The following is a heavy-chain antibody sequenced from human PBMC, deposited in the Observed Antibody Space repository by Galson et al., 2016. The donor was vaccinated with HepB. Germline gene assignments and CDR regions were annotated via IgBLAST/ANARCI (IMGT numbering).Heavy chain of an antibody. Sequence: SLRLSCAASGFSFSNYAMSWVRQAPGKGLEWVSGISESGGNTYFADSVKGRFTISRDNSRNTLYLQMNSLRVEDTAVYYCAKGTTLQVHLGYCDHWGQGTLVTVSS. CDR3: AKGTTLQVHLGYCDH. J-gene: IGHJ4*02. CDR1: GFSFSNYA. V-gene: IGHV3-23*01. CDR2: ISESGGNT. D-gene: IGHD1/OR15-1a*01.